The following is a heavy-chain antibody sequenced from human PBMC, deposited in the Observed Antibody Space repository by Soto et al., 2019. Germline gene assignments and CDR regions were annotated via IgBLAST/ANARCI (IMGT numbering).Heavy chain of an antibody. CDR1: GFTFSSYW. CDR3: ARSSSGYYPDY. J-gene: IGHJ4*02. V-gene: IGHV3-74*01. Sequence: PGGSLRLSCAASGFTFSSYWMYWVRQAPGKGLVRVSRIKSDGSSTSYADSVKGRFTISRDNAKNTLYLQMNSLRAEDTAVYFCARSSSGYYPDYWGQGTLVTVSS. CDR2: IKSDGSST. D-gene: IGHD3-22*01.